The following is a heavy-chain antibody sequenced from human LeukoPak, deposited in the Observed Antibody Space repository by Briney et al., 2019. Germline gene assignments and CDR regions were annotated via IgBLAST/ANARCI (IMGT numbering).Heavy chain of an antibody. J-gene: IGHJ5*02. D-gene: IGHD3-10*01. CDR3: ARRGVPTTRGWFDP. V-gene: IGHV4-39*07. CDR2: IYYSGST. CDR1: GGSISSSSYY. Sequence: SETLSLTCTVSGGSISSSSYYWGWIRQPPRKGLEWIGSIYYSGSTYYNPSLKSRVTISVDTSKNQFSLKLSSVTAADTAVYYCARRGVPTTRGWFDPWGQGTLVTVSS.